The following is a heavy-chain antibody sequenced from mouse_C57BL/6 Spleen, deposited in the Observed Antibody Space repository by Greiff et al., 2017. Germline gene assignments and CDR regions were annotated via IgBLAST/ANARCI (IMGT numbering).Heavy chain of an antibody. D-gene: IGHD2-5*01. Sequence: DVMLVESGEGLVKPGGSLKLSCAASGFTFSSYAMSWVRQTPEKRLEWVAYISSGGDYIYYADTVKGRFTISRDNARNTLYLQMSSLKSEDTAMYYCTREDYSNYEAYWGQGTLVTVSA. CDR1: GFTFSSYA. V-gene: IGHV5-9-1*02. CDR3: TREDYSNYEAY. CDR2: ISSGGDYI. J-gene: IGHJ3*01.